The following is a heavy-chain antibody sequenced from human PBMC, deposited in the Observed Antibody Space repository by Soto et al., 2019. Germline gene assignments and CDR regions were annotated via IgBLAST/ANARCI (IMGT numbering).Heavy chain of an antibody. CDR2: IVVGSGNT. J-gene: IGHJ4*02. Sequence: SVKVSCKASGFTFTSSAVQWVRQARGQRLEWIGCIVVGSGNTNYAQKFQERVTITRDMSTSTAYMELSSLRSEGTAVYYCAADNSGKVGRRDGYNNDYWGQGTLVSVSS. CDR1: GFTFTSSA. D-gene: IGHD1-26*01. CDR3: AADNSGKVGRRDGYNNDY. V-gene: IGHV1-58*01.